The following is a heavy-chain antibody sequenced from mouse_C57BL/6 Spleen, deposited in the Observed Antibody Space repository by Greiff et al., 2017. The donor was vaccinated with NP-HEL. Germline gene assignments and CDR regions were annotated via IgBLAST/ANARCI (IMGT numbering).Heavy chain of an antibody. CDR3: ARKGDGYYQAMDY. J-gene: IGHJ4*01. Sequence: QVQLQQSGAELVMPGASVKLSCKASGYTFTSYWMHWVKQRPGQGLEWIGEIDPSDSYTNYNQKFKGKSTLTVDKSSSTAYMQLSSLTSEDSAVYYCARKGDGYYQAMDYWGQGTSVTVSS. CDR1: GYTFTSYW. CDR2: IDPSDSYT. D-gene: IGHD2-3*01. V-gene: IGHV1-69*01.